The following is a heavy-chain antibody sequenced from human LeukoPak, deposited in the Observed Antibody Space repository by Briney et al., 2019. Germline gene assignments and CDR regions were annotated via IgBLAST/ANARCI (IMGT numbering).Heavy chain of an antibody. J-gene: IGHJ4*02. CDR3: ARLWGVQLNFDY. CDR2: IYFSGIT. CDR1: GGSISSDGYY. V-gene: IGHV4-31*03. Sequence: PSETLSLTCTVSGGSISSDGYYWSWIRQHPGKGLEWIGYIYFSGITYYNPSLKSRVIISVDTSKNQFSLKLSSVTAADTAVYYCARLWGVQLNFDYWGQGTLVTVSS. D-gene: IGHD3-16*01.